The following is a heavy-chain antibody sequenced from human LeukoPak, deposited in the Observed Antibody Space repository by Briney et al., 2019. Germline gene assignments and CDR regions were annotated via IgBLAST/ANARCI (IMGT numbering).Heavy chain of an antibody. J-gene: IGHJ4*02. CDR1: GFTFSSYT. Sequence: PGGSLRLSCAASGFTFSSYTMNWVRQSPGKGLEWVSSISSSSGYIYYPDSVKGRFTTSRDNAKNSLYLQMNSLRAEDTAVYYCARLKGERSLFEYWGQGTLVTVSS. V-gene: IGHV3-21*01. D-gene: IGHD2-21*01. CDR2: ISSSSGYI. CDR3: ARLKGERSLFEY.